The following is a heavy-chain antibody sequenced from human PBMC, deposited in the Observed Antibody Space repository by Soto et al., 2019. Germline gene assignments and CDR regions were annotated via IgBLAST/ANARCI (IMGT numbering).Heavy chain of an antibody. Sequence: EVQLLESGGGLVQPGGSLRLSCAASGFTFSSYAMSWVRQAPGKGLEWVSAISGSGGSTYYADSVKGRFTISRDNSKNTLYLQMNSLRAEDTAVYYCEKSGIRGSGSYCIDYWGQGTLVTVSS. CDR3: EKSGIRGSGSYCIDY. J-gene: IGHJ4*02. CDR2: ISGSGGST. CDR1: GFTFSSYA. D-gene: IGHD3-10*01. V-gene: IGHV3-23*01.